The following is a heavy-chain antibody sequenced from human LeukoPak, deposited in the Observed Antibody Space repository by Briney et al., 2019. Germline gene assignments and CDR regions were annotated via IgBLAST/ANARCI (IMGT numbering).Heavy chain of an antibody. Sequence: ASVKVSCKASGYTFTSYAIAWVRQAPGQGLEWMGWINPNGDGTKYAQNFQGRVTVTRDTSISTAYMELSRLRSDDMAVYYCARATCKTDCAGFDPWGQGTLVTVSS. V-gene: IGHV1-2*02. CDR3: ARATCKTDCAGFDP. D-gene: IGHD2-21*02. CDR2: INPNGDGT. CDR1: GYTFTSYA. J-gene: IGHJ5*02.